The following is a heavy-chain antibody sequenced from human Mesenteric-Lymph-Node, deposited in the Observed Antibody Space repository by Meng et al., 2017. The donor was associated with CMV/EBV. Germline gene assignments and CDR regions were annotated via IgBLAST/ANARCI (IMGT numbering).Heavy chain of an antibody. CDR1: GFTFSSYS. V-gene: IGHV4-59*01. Sequence: ESLKISCAASGFTFSSYSMNWVRQAPGKGLEWIGYVYFTGSTNYHPSLKSRVTISVDTSKNEFSLKLSSVTAADTAVYFCARGVTYYYDSSYYGMDVWGQGTTVTVSS. J-gene: IGHJ6*02. CDR2: VYFTGST. CDR3: ARGVTYYYDSSYYGMDV. D-gene: IGHD3-22*01.